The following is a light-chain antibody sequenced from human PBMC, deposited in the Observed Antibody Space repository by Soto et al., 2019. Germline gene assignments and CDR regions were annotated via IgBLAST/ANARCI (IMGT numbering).Light chain of an antibody. V-gene: IGKV1-39*01. Sequence: DIQMTQSPSSLSTSVGDRVTITCRASQSISIYLNWYQQRPGKAPKLLIYAASSLQSVVPSRFSGSGSGIDFTLTISTLRPEDFATYYCQQSYSHPRSFGQGTKVEIK. J-gene: IGKJ1*01. CDR1: QSISIY. CDR2: AAS. CDR3: QQSYSHPRS.